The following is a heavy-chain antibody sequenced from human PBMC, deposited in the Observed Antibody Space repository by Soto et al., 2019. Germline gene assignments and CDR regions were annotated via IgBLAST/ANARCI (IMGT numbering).Heavy chain of an antibody. V-gene: IGHV1-18*01. Sequence: ASVKVSCKASGYTFTSYGISWVRQAPGQGLEWMGWISAYNGNTNYAQKLQGRVTMTTDTSTSTAYMELRSLRSDDTAVYYCARGWFGELFVPYFDYWGQGTLVTVSS. CDR2: ISAYNGNT. J-gene: IGHJ4*02. CDR1: GYTFTSYG. CDR3: ARGWFGELFVPYFDY. D-gene: IGHD3-10*01.